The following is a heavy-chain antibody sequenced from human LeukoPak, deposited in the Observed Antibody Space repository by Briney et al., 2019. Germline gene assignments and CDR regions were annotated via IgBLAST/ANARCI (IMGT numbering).Heavy chain of an antibody. CDR1: GFSLSTSGVG. J-gene: IGHJ4*02. CDR3: AHAYNTVRIGPPFDY. D-gene: IGHD4-17*01. Sequence: VSGPTLVNPTQTLTLTCTVSGFSLSTSGVGVGWIRRPPGNALEWLALIYWDDDKRYSPSLKSRLTITKDTSKNQVVLTMTNMDPVDTATYHCAHAYNTVRIGPPFDYWGQGTLVTVSS. V-gene: IGHV2-5*02. CDR2: IYWDDDK.